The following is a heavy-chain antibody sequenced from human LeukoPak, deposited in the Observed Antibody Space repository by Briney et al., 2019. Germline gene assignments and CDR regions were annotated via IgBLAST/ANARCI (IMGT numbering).Heavy chain of an antibody. V-gene: IGHV1-18*01. CDR3: ARDIGDDSSGYSGEFDP. CDR2: ISAYNGNT. CDR1: GYTFTSYG. J-gene: IGHJ5*02. Sequence: ASVKVSCKASGYTFTSYGISWVRQAPGQGLEWMGWISAYNGNTNYAQKFQGRVTMTRDMSTSTVYMELSSLRSEDTAVYYCARDIGDDSSGYSGEFDPWGQGTLVTVSS. D-gene: IGHD3-22*01.